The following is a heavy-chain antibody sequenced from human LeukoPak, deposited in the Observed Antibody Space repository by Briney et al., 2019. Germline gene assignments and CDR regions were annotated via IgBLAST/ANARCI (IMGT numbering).Heavy chain of an antibody. CDR1: GFTFSSYD. CDR2: IGTAGDT. Sequence: PGGSLRLSCAASGFTFSSYDMHWVRQATGKGLEWASAIGTAGDTYYPGSVKGRFTISRENAKNSLYLQMNSLRAEDTAVYYCARGGVTYYYGSGSYPSLIDYWGQGTLVTVSS. J-gene: IGHJ4*02. CDR3: ARGGVTYYYGSGSYPSLIDY. V-gene: IGHV3-13*01. D-gene: IGHD3-10*01.